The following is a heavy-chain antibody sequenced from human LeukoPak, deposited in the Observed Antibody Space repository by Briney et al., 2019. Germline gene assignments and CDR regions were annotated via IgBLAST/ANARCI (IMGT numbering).Heavy chain of an antibody. CDR2: ISTSGGTI. D-gene: IGHD3-22*01. CDR3: ARDTVSYYYDSSGYYPYYFDY. CDR1: GFTFSSSS. J-gene: IGHJ4*02. Sequence: GGSLRLSCAASGFTFSSSSMNWVRQAPEKGLEWVSYISTSGGTIYYADSVKGRFTISRDNAKNSLYLQMNSLRAEDTAVYYCARDTVSYYYDSSGYYPYYFDYWGQGTLVTVSS. V-gene: IGHV3-48*01.